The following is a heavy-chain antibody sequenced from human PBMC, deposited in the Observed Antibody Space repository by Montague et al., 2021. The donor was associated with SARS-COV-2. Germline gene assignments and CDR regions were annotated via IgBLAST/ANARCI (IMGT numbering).Heavy chain of an antibody. Sequence: PALVKPTQTLTLTCTFSGFSLSTSGMCVSWIRQPPGRALEWLALIDWDDDKYYSTSLKTRLTISKDTSKSQVVLTMTNMDPADTATYYCARSPYDILTGYYRGFDYWGQGTLVTVSS. V-gene: IGHV2-70*01. CDR2: IDWDDDK. CDR1: GFSLSTSGMC. J-gene: IGHJ4*02. D-gene: IGHD3-9*01. CDR3: ARSPYDILTGYYRGFDY.